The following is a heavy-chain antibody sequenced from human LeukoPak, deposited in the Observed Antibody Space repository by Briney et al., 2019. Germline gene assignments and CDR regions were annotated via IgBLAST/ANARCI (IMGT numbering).Heavy chain of an antibody. CDR1: GFTFEDYG. Sequence: PGGSLRLSCAASGFTFEDYGMSWVRQAPGKGLEWVSGISIGGDYTYYADSVQGRFTISRDNSKNTLFLQMSNLRAEDTAKYYCAKLHSATITADFDNWGQGSLVIVSS. V-gene: IGHV3-23*01. D-gene: IGHD1-14*01. CDR2: ISIGGDYT. J-gene: IGHJ4*02. CDR3: AKLHSATITADFDN.